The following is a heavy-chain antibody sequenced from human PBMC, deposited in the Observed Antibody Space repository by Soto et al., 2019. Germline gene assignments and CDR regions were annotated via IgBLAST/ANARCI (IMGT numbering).Heavy chain of an antibody. CDR1: GFTFSDYY. CDR3: ARAYSDDFDI. Sequence: QVQLVESGGGLVKPGGSLRLSCAASGFTFSDYYMTWLRQAPGKGLEWVSYISSSGTGIYYADSVRGRFTISRDNAKNSLYLQMSSLRAEDTAVYYCARAYSDDFDIWGQGTMVTVSS. V-gene: IGHV3-11*01. D-gene: IGHD2-15*01. J-gene: IGHJ3*02. CDR2: ISSSGTGI.